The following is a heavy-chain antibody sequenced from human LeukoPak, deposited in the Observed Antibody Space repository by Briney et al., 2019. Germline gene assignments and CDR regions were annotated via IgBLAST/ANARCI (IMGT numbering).Heavy chain of an antibody. Sequence: PSETLSLTCAVSGDSISTSTWWNWVRQPPGKGPEWIGEIYRSGSTNRNPSLKSRVTTSVDKTKNQFSLKLSSVTAADTAMYYCARGHNENNYKSTIDVWGQGTMVTVSS. CDR1: GDSISTSTW. J-gene: IGHJ3*01. CDR3: ARGHNENNYKSTIDV. CDR2: IYRSGST. V-gene: IGHV4-4*02. D-gene: IGHD1/OR15-1a*01.